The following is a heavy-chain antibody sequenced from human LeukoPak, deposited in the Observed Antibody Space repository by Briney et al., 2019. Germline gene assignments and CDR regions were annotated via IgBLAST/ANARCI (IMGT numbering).Heavy chain of an antibody. J-gene: IGHJ6*03. Sequence: SETLSLTCAVYGGSFSGYYWTWIRQPPGKGLEWIGEIYHSGSTNYNPSLKSRVTISVDTSKNQFSLKLSSVTAADTAVYYCARGRQRWYSSSWTRDYYMDVWGKGTTVTVSS. D-gene: IGHD6-13*01. CDR3: ARGRQRWYSSSWTRDYYMDV. V-gene: IGHV4-34*01. CDR1: GGSFSGYY. CDR2: IYHSGST.